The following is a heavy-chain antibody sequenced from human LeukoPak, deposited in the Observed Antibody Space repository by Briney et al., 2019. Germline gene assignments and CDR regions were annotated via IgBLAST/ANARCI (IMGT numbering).Heavy chain of an antibody. J-gene: IGHJ4*02. V-gene: IGHV1-46*01. CDR3: ARGGSGATTDY. Sequence: ASVKVSCKASGYTFTSYYMHWVRQAPGQGLEWMGIINPSGGSTSYAQKFQGRVTMTRNTSISTAYMELSSLRSEDTAVYYCARGGSGATTDYWGQGTLVTVSS. D-gene: IGHD1-26*01. CDR2: INPSGGST. CDR1: GYTFTSYY.